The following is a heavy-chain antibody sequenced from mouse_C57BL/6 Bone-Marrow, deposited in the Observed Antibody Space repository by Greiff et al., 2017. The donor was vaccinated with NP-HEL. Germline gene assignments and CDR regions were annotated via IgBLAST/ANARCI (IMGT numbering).Heavy chain of an antibody. D-gene: IGHD2-2*01. Sequence: VQLQQPGAELVKPGASVKLSCKASGYTFTSYWMQWVKQRPGQGLEWIGEIDPSDSYTNYNQKFKGKATLTVDTSSRTAYMQLSSLTSEDSAVYYCLYYGDDEKDAMDYWGQGTSVTVSS. CDR2: IDPSDSYT. V-gene: IGHV1-50*01. CDR1: GYTFTSYW. J-gene: IGHJ4*01. CDR3: LYYGDDEKDAMDY.